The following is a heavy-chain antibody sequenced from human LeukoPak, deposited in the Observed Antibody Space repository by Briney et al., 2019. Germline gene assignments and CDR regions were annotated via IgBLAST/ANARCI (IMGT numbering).Heavy chain of an antibody. J-gene: IGHJ4*02. CDR3: AKVRGTYSSGYFFDY. Sequence: GGSLRLSCAASGLTFDNYAMHWVRQAPGKGLEWLSIISWNSGYIGYADSVKGRFTISRDNAKKSLDLQMNSLRAEDTAFYYCAKVRGTYSSGYFFDYWGQGTLVTVSS. CDR1: GLTFDNYA. D-gene: IGHD6-19*01. V-gene: IGHV3-9*01. CDR2: ISWNSGYI.